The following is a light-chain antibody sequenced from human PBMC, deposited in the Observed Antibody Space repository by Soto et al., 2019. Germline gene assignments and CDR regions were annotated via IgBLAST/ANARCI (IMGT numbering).Light chain of an antibody. CDR3: LQDHNYPYT. J-gene: IGKJ2*01. CDR1: QGIRSD. Sequence: AIQMTQSPSSLSASVGDRVTITCRASQGIRSDLGWYQQKPGRAPKLLIYDASSLQSGVPSRFRGSGSGTDFTLTISSLQPEDFATYYCLQDHNYPYTFGQGTKLEIK. CDR2: DAS. V-gene: IGKV1-6*01.